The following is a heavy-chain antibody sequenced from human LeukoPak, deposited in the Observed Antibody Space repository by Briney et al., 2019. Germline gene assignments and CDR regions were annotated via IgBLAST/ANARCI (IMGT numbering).Heavy chain of an antibody. CDR1: GYRFRDHY. D-gene: IGHD4-17*01. Sequence: GASVNVSCKAYGYRFRDHYIHWVPHAPGQALEYLRWINPNSGGTNYAQKFQGRVTFTRDTSIDTAYIHLDSLTSDDTAVYFCARGYCGDYVLDTWGQGTLVTVSS. V-gene: IGHV1-2*02. CDR2: INPNSGGT. CDR3: ARGYCGDYVLDT. J-gene: IGHJ5*02.